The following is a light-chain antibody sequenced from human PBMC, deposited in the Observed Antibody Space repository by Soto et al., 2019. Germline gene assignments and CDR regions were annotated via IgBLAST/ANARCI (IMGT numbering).Light chain of an antibody. CDR3: QQYGNSRGT. V-gene: IGKV3-20*01. CDR2: GAS. J-gene: IGKJ1*01. Sequence: PGDRATLSCRASQSVSSSYLAWYQQKPGQAPRLLIYGASSRATGIPDRFSGSGSGTDFTLTISGLEPEDSAVYYCQQYGNSRGTFGQGTKVELK. CDR1: QSVSSSY.